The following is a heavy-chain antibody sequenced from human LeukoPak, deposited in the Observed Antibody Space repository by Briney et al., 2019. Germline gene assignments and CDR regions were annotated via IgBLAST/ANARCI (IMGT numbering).Heavy chain of an antibody. D-gene: IGHD6-19*01. V-gene: IGHV3-43*02. J-gene: IGHJ5*02. CDR3: AKGTSSGWFPPHWFDP. Sequence: GGSLRLSCAASGFTFDDYAMHWVRQAPGKGLEWVSLISGDGGSTYYADSVKGRFTISRDNSKNSLYLQMNCLRTEDTALYYCAKGTSSGWFPPHWFDPWGQGTLVTVSS. CDR2: ISGDGGST. CDR1: GFTFDDYA.